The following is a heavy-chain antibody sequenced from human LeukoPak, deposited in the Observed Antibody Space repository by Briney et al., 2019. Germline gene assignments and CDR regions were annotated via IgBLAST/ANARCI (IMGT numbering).Heavy chain of an antibody. Sequence: PGGSLRLSCAASGFTFSTYAMHWVRQAPGKGLEWVAVISYDGSNKYYADSVKGRFTISRDNSKNTLYLQMNSLRAEDTAVYYCARVKGITMISGYYFDYWGQGTLVTVSS. CDR1: GFTFSTYA. D-gene: IGHD3-22*01. CDR2: ISYDGSNK. V-gene: IGHV3-30*04. J-gene: IGHJ4*02. CDR3: ARVKGITMISGYYFDY.